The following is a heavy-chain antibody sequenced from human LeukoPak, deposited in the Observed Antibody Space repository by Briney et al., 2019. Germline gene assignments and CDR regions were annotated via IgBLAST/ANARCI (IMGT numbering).Heavy chain of an antibody. V-gene: IGHV4-59*01. Sequence: PETLSLTCTVSGGSISTYYWTWIRQPPGKGLEWIGYIYYSGSTNYNPSLKSRVTISVDTSKNQFSLKLSSVTAADTAVYYCARVGRHDFWSGYYNWFDPWGQGTLVTVSS. CDR3: ARVGRHDFWSGYYNWFDP. CDR1: GGSISTYY. J-gene: IGHJ5*02. D-gene: IGHD3-3*01. CDR2: IYYSGST.